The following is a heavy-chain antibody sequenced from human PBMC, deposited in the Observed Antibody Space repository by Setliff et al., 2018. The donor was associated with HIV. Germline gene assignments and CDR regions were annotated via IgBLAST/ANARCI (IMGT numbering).Heavy chain of an antibody. D-gene: IGHD1-1*01. CDR2: IIPIFGTA. V-gene: IGHV1-69*06. CDR1: GGTFSSYA. Sequence: SVKVSCKASGGTFSSYAISWVRQAPGQGLEWMGRIIPIFGTANYAQKFQGRVTITADKSTSTAYMELSSLRSEDTAVYYCARNPQPTGTPDYYYYYYMDDWGKGTTVTVSS. J-gene: IGHJ6*03. CDR3: ARNPQPTGTPDYYYYYYMDD.